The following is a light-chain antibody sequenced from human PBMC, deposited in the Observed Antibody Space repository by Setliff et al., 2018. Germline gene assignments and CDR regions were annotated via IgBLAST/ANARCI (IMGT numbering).Light chain of an antibody. J-gene: IGLJ2*01. CDR1: SSDVGGYDF. V-gene: IGLV2-14*03. CDR3: LSYTSETTHAL. CDR2: EVI. Sequence: QSALTQPAAVSGSPGQSVAISCSGSSSDVGGYDFVSWYQQHPGKAPKLLIYEVIKRPSGVSDRFSGSKSGNTASLTISGLQAEDEADYYCLSYTSETTHALFGGGTQRTVL.